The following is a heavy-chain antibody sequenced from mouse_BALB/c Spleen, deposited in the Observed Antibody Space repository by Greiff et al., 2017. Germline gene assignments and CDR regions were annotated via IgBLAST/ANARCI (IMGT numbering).Heavy chain of an antibody. D-gene: IGHD1-1*01. CDR1: GYSITSDYA. Sequence: EVKVEESGPGLVKPSQSLSLTCTVTGYSITSDYAWNWIRQFPGNKLEWMGYISYSGSTSYNPSLKSRISITRDTSKNQFFLQLNSVTTEDTATYDCARGITTVGGNFDYWGQGTTLTVSS. CDR3: ARGITTVGGNFDY. V-gene: IGHV3-2*02. CDR2: ISYSGST. J-gene: IGHJ2*01.